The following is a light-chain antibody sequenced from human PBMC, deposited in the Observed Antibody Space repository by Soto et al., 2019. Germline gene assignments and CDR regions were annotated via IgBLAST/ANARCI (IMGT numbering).Light chain of an antibody. V-gene: IGKV3-20*01. CDR1: QSVSSSY. Sequence: EIVLTQSPGTLSLSPGERATLSCRASQSVSSSYLAWYQQKPGQAPRLLIYGASSRATGIPDRFSGSGSGTDFTLTVRRLEPEDVSVYYCQHNGSVVLTFGGGTNVEIK. J-gene: IGKJ4*01. CDR2: GAS. CDR3: QHNGSVVLT.